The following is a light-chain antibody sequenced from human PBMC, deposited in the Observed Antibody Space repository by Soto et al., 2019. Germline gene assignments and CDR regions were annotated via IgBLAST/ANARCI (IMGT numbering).Light chain of an antibody. Sequence: DIQVTQSPSTLSASVGDRVTITCRASQSLNDWLAWYQQKPGKAPKLLIYKASGLESGVPSRFSGSGSGAAFTLTISSLQTDDFATYYCQQYNGYPWTFGQGNKVEIK. V-gene: IGKV1-5*03. J-gene: IGKJ1*01. CDR1: QSLNDW. CDR2: KAS. CDR3: QQYNGYPWT.